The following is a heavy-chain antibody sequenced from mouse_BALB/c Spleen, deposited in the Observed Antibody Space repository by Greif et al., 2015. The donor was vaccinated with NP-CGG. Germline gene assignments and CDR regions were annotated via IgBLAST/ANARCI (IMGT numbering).Heavy chain of an antibody. CDR3: ARSDDGYYVRFFDY. CDR1: GYSFTSYW. J-gene: IGHJ2*01. V-gene: IGHV1S126*01. CDR2: IDPSDSET. D-gene: IGHD2-3*01. Sequence: VQLQQSGPQLVRPGASVKISCKASGYSFTSYWMHWVKQRPGQGLEWIGMIDPSDSETRLNQKFKDKATLTVDKSSSTAYMQLSSPTSEDSAVYYCARSDDGYYVRFFDYWGQGTTLTVSS.